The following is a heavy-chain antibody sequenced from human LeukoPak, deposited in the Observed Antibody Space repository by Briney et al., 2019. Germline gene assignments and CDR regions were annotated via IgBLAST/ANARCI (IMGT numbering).Heavy chain of an antibody. J-gene: IGHJ6*02. CDR2: INAGNGNT. D-gene: IGHD2-8*01. V-gene: IGHV1-3*01. CDR1: GYTFTSYA. Sequence: ASVKVSCKASGYTFTSYAMHWVRQAPGQRLEWMGWINAGNGNTKYSQKFQGRVTITRDTSASTAYMELSSLRSEDTAAYYCARELSSGVYYGMDVWGQGTTVTVSS. CDR3: ARELSSGVYYGMDV.